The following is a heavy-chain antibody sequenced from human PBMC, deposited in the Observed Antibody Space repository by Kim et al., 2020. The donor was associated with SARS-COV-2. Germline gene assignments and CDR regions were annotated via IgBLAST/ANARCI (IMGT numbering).Heavy chain of an antibody. Sequence: SETLSLTCTVSGGSISSGGYYWSWIRQHPGKGLEWIGYIYYSGSTYYNPSLKSRVTISVDTSKNQFSLKLSSVTAADTAVYYCARVVRAVVAAKVAGYFDYWGQGTLVTVSS. CDR2: IYYSGST. J-gene: IGHJ4*02. V-gene: IGHV4-31*03. CDR3: ARVVRAVVAAKVAGYFDY. D-gene: IGHD2-15*01. CDR1: GGSISSGGYY.